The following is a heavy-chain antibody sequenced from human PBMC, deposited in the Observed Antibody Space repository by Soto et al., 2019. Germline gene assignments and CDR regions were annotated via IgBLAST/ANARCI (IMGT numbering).Heavy chain of an antibody. Sequence: ASVKISCKASGYTFTGYYMHWVRQAPGQGLEWMGWINPNSGGTNYAQKFQGRVTMTRDTSISTAYMELSRLRSDDTAVYYCARQSAAGTLGAFDIWGQGTMVTVSS. CDR2: INPNSGGT. CDR3: ARQSAAGTLGAFDI. V-gene: IGHV1-2*02. J-gene: IGHJ3*02. CDR1: GYTFTGYY. D-gene: IGHD6-13*01.